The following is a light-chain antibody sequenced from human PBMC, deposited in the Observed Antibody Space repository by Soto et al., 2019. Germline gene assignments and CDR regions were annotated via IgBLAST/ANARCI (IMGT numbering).Light chain of an antibody. V-gene: IGKV1-5*03. CDR1: QSISNW. Sequence: DIQMTQSPSTLSASVGDRVTISCRASQSISNWLAWYQQKPGKAPKLPIYKASSLESGVPSRFNGSGSGTEFTLTISSLQPEDFATYYCQQYDSYWTFGQGTKVDIK. J-gene: IGKJ1*01. CDR2: KAS. CDR3: QQYDSYWT.